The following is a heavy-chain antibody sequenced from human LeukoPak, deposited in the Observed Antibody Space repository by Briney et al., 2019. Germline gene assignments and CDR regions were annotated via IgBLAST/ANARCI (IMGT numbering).Heavy chain of an antibody. V-gene: IGHV4-4*07. Sequence: PSETLSLTCTVSGGSISSYYWSWIRQPAGKGLEWIGRIYTSGSTNYNPSLKSRVTISVDTSKNQFSLKLSSVTAADTAVYYCARHVSRPLRYFDWLLSGHDYWGQGTLVTVSS. CDR3: ARHVSRPLRYFDWLLSGHDY. CDR2: IYTSGST. CDR1: GGSISSYY. J-gene: IGHJ4*02. D-gene: IGHD3-9*01.